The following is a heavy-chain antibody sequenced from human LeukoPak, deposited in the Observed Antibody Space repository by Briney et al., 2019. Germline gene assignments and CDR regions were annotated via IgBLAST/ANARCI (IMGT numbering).Heavy chain of an antibody. V-gene: IGHV3-53*01. CDR1: GFTVSSNY. CDR3: ARDRWDYGSGFWYFDL. J-gene: IGHJ2*01. Sequence: GGSLRLSRAASGFTVSSNYMSWVRQAPGKGLEWVSVIYSGGSTYYADSVKGRFTISRDNSKNTLYLQMNSLRAEDTAVYYCARDRWDYGSGFWYFDLWGRGTLVTVSS. CDR2: IYSGGST. D-gene: IGHD3-10*01.